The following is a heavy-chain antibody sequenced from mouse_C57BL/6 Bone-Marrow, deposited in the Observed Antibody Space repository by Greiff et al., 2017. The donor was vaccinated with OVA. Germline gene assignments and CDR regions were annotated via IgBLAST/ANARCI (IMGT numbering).Heavy chain of an antibody. Sequence: EVKLMESGGGLVQPGGSMKLSCVASGFTFSNYWMNWVRQSPEKGLEWVAQIRLKSDNYATHYAESVKGRFTISRDDSKSSVYLQMNNLRAEDTGIYYCPIYYYCSSYAWFAYWGQGTLVTVSA. CDR3: PIYYYCSSYAWFAY. D-gene: IGHD1-1*01. V-gene: IGHV6-3*01. CDR2: IRLKSDNYAT. J-gene: IGHJ3*01. CDR1: GFTFSNYW.